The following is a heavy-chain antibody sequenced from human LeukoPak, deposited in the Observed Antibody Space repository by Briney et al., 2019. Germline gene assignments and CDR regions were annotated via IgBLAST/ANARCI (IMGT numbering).Heavy chain of an antibody. CDR1: GGSISSYY. CDR3: ARVGGTNYYYYGMDV. V-gene: IGHV4-59*01. D-gene: IGHD1-1*01. J-gene: IGHJ6*02. Sequence: SETLSLTCTVSGGSISSYYWSWIRQFPGKGLEWIGYIYYSGSTNYNPSLKSRVTISVDTSKNQFSLKLSSVTAADTAVYYCARVGGTNYYYYGMDVWGQGTTVTVSS. CDR2: IYYSGST.